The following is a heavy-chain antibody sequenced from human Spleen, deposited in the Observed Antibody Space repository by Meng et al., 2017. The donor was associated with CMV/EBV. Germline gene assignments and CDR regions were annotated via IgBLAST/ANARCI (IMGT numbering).Heavy chain of an antibody. CDR2: VYPDDSDT. J-gene: IGHJ4*02. D-gene: IGHD1-14*01. Sequence: YTSRTYWIAWVRKRPRKGLEWMGIVYPDDSDTRDSPSFHGHVTISVDKSTSTAYLEWSSLKASDTAVYYCARQIPSTPTSLTGNFDVWGQGTVVTVSS. CDR1: YTSRTYW. V-gene: IGHV5-51*01. CDR3: ARQIPSTPTSLTGNFDV.